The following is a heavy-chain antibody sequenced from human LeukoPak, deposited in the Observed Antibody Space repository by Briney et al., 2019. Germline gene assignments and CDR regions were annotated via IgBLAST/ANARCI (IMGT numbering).Heavy chain of an antibody. D-gene: IGHD6-13*01. CDR3: ARVDAASLAVHY. CDR1: GYTFTGYY. V-gene: IGHV1-2*02. J-gene: IGHJ4*02. Sequence: ASVKVSCKASGYTFTGYYMHWVRQAPGQGPEWLGWIYPNSGGTNYAQKLQGRVTMTRDTSITTAYMELSRLRSDDTAVYYCARVDAASLAVHYWGQGTLVTVSS. CDR2: IYPNSGGT.